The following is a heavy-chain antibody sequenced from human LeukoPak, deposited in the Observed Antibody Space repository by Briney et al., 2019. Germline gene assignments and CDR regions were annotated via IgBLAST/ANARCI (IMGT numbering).Heavy chain of an antibody. J-gene: IGHJ4*02. CDR2: IRSKAYGGTT. D-gene: IGHD4-17*01. CDR3: TRDGDYGDYQYMLDY. CDR1: GFTFGDYA. V-gene: IGHV3-49*04. Sequence: PGGSLRLSCTASGFTFGDYAMSWVRQAPGKGLEWVGFIRSKAYGGTTEYAASVKGRFTISRDDSKSIAYLQMNSLKTEDTAVYYCTRDGDYGDYQYMLDYWGQGTLVTLSS.